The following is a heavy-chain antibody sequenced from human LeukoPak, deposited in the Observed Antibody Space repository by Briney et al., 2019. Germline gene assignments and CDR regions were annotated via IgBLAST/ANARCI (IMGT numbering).Heavy chain of an antibody. CDR3: ARHSAVVAATVYDY. D-gene: IGHD2-15*01. V-gene: IGHV1-18*01. CDR1: GYSFTHYA. Sequence: ASVKVSCKTSGYSFTHYAISWVRQSPGQGLEWMGWISTYNGDTKYAQKLQGRFTMTSDTSTSTVYMELRSLTSDDTAVYYCARHSAVVAATVYDYWGQGTLVTVSS. CDR2: ISTYNGDT. J-gene: IGHJ4*02.